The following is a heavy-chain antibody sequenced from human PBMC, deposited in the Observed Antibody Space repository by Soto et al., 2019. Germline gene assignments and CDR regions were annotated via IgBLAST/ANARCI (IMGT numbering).Heavy chain of an antibody. J-gene: IGHJ6*02. V-gene: IGHV5-51*01. CDR3: ARHTSNGDNYYGMDV. CDR1: GYSFTRYW. Sequence: ESLTISSTCSGYSFTRYWIGWVRQMPGKGLEWMGIIYPGDSDTRYSPSFQGQVTISADKSISTAYLQWSSLKASDTAMYYCARHTSNGDNYYGMDVWGQGTTVTVSS. D-gene: IGHD2-8*01. CDR2: IYPGDSDT.